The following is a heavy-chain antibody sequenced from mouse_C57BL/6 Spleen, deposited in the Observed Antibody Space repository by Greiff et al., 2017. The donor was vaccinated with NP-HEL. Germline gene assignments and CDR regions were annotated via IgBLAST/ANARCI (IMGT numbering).Heavy chain of an antibody. J-gene: IGHJ1*03. CDR2: ISNGGGST. CDR1: GFTFSDYY. D-gene: IGHD1-1*02. V-gene: IGHV5-12*01. CDR3: ARLLGGYYGYFDV. Sequence: EVMLVESGGGLVQPGGSLKLSCAASGFTFSDYYMYWVRQTPEKRLEWVAYISNGGGSTYYPDTVKGRFTISRDNAKNTLYLQMSRLKSEDTAMYYCARLLGGYYGYFDVWGTGTTVTVSS.